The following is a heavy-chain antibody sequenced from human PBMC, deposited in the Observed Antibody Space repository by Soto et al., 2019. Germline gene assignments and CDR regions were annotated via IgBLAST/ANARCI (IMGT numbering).Heavy chain of an antibody. D-gene: IGHD4-17*01. CDR2: ISDDGSSK. J-gene: IGHJ5*02. Sequence: QVQLVESGGGVVQPGRSLRLSCAASGFIFSSYAMHWVRQAPGKGLEWVALISDDGSSKYYADSVKGRFTISRDNSKNTMYLQMNSLSAEVTAVYYCTRADLTVTLSVFDPWGQGTLVTVSS. CDR3: TRADLTVTLSVFDP. V-gene: IGHV3-30*04. CDR1: GFIFSSYA.